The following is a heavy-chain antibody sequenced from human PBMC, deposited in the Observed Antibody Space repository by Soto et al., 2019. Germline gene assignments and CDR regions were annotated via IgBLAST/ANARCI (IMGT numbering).Heavy chain of an antibody. Sequence: GGSLRLSCAAARFTFRNYGMSWVRQGPGKGLEWVSGISPTGEQRFYVDSVKGRFFISRDNSQNTLSLEMSNLRADDTAVYYCAKRYGSGSYRDFNSYYGMDIWGQGTSVTVSS. D-gene: IGHD3-10*01. CDR3: AKRYGSGSYRDFNSYYGMDI. CDR2: ISPTGEQR. V-gene: IGHV3-23*01. CDR1: RFTFRNYG. J-gene: IGHJ6*02.